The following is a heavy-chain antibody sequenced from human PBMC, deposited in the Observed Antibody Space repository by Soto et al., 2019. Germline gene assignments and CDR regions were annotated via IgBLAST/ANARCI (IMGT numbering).Heavy chain of an antibody. CDR3: ARGWGYYDSSGYYIDY. CDR1: GGSFSGYY. V-gene: IGHV4-34*01. Sequence: SETRSLTWAVCGGSFSGYYWSCIRQPPGKGLEWIGEINHSRITNYNPSLKSRVTISVDTSKNQFSLKLSSVTAADTAVYYCARGWGYYDSSGYYIDYWGQGTLVTVSS. D-gene: IGHD3-22*01. CDR2: INHSRIT. J-gene: IGHJ4*02.